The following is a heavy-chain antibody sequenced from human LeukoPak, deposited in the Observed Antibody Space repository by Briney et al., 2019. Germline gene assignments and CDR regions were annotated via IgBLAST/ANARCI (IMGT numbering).Heavy chain of an antibody. V-gene: IGHV3-23*01. CDR2: SSGSGGST. CDR1: GFTFSNYA. J-gene: IGHJ4*02. CDR3: AKDSKGSYPLPHFDY. Sequence: PGGSLRLSCADSGFTFSNYAMSWVRQAPGKGLEWVSSSSGSGGSTYYADSVKGRFTISRDNSKDTLYLQMNSLRGEDTAVYYCAKDSKGSYPLPHFDYWGQGTLVTVSS. D-gene: IGHD1-26*01.